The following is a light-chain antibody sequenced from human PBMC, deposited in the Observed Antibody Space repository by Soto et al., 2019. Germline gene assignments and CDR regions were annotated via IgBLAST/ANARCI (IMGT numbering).Light chain of an antibody. CDR2: QDS. CDR3: QAWDSSTVV. J-gene: IGLJ2*01. V-gene: IGLV3-1*01. Sequence: SYELTQPPSVSVSPGQTDSITCSGDKLGDKYACWYQQKPGQSPVLVIYQDSKRPSGIPERFSGSNSGNTATLTISGTQAMDEADYYCQAWDSSTVVFGGGTKVTV. CDR1: KLGDKY.